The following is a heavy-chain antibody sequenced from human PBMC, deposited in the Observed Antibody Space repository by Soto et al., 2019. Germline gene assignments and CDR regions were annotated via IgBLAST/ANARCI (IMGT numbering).Heavy chain of an antibody. Sequence: QVQLQQWGAGLLKPSETLSLTCAVYGGSFSGYYWSWIRQPPGKGLEWIGEINHSGSTNYNPSLKRRVTISVDTSKNQFSLKLSSVTAADTAVYYCARALGYSYGHLPIDYWGQGTLVTVSS. CDR3: ARALGYSYGHLPIDY. J-gene: IGHJ4*02. D-gene: IGHD5-18*01. V-gene: IGHV4-34*01. CDR1: GGSFSGYY. CDR2: INHSGST.